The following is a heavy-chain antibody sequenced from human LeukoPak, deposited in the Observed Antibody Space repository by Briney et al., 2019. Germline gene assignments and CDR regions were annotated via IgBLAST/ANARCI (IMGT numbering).Heavy chain of an antibody. D-gene: IGHD5-24*01. CDR2: IYYSGST. J-gene: IGHJ5*02. V-gene: IGHV4-59*01. Sequence: PSETLSLTCTVSGGSISSYYWSWIRQPPGKGLEWIGYIYYSGSTNYNPSLKSRVTISVDTSKNQFSLKLSSVTAADTAVYYCARSGGRDGYNLEFDPWGRGTLVTVSS. CDR3: ARSGGRDGYNLEFDP. CDR1: GGSISSYY.